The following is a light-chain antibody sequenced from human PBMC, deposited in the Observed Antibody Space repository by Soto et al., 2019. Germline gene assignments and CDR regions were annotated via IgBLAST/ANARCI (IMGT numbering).Light chain of an antibody. J-gene: IGLJ1*01. CDR3: SSYAGSENLHV. Sequence: QSALTQPPSASGSPGQSVTISCTGTSSDVGAYNYVSWYQQHPGKAPKLMIYEVTKRPSGVPDRFSGSKSGNTASLTVSGLQAEDEADYYCSSYAGSENLHVFGAGTKLTVL. CDR1: SSDVGAYNY. CDR2: EVT. V-gene: IGLV2-8*01.